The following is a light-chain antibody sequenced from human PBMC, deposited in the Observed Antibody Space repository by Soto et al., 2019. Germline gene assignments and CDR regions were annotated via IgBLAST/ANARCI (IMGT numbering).Light chain of an antibody. Sequence: EIMMTQSPATLSLSPGGKDTLSFRASQSVSSNISRYQQNVGQAPKLLIYDVSTRATGIPARFSGSGSGTGFTLTISSLQSEDFAVYYCQQYNNWPETFGQGTKV. CDR1: QSVSSN. CDR2: DVS. CDR3: QQYNNWPET. V-gene: IGKV3-15*01. J-gene: IGKJ1*01.